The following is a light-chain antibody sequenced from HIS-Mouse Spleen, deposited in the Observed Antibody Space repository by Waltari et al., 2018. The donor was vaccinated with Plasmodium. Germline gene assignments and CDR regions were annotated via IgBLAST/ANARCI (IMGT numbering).Light chain of an antibody. V-gene: IGLV3-10*01. CDR3: YSTDSSGNHRV. CDR1: ALTKQY. CDR2: EDS. Sequence: YELTPPPSVSVSPGQTARITCSGDALTKQYAYWYQQKSGQAPVMVIYEDSKRPAGIPERFSGSSSGTMATLTISGAQVDDEADYYCYSTDSSGNHRVFGGGTKLTVL. J-gene: IGLJ3*02.